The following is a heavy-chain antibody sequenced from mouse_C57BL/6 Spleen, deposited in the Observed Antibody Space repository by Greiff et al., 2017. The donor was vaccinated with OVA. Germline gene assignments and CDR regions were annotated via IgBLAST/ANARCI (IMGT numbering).Heavy chain of an antibody. CDR3: GANWALDY. CDR2: INPNNGGT. CDR1: GYTFTDYY. V-gene: IGHV1-26*01. Sequence: VQLQQSGPELVKPGASVKISCKASGYTFTDYYMNWVKQSHGKSLEWIGDINPNNGGTSYNQKFKGKATLTVDKSSSTAYMELRSLTSEDSAVYYCGANWALDYWGQGTTLTVSS. D-gene: IGHD4-1*01. J-gene: IGHJ2*01.